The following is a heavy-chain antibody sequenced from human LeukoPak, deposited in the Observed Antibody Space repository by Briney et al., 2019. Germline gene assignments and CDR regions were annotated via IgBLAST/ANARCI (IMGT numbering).Heavy chain of an antibody. D-gene: IGHD1-26*01. J-gene: IGHJ3*02. CDR3: ARALSYSGRSDI. V-gene: IGHV4-59*01. Sequence: SETLSLTCTVSGGPISSYYWSWIRQPPGKGLEWIGYIYYSGSTNYNPSLKSRVTISVDTSKNQFSLKLTSVTAADTAVYYCARALSYSGRSDIWGQGTMVTVSS. CDR2: IYYSGST. CDR1: GGPISSYY.